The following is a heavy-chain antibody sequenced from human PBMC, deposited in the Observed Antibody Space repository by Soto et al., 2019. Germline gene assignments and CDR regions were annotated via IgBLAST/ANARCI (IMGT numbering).Heavy chain of an antibody. CDR2: IYYSGST. CDR3: ARGISPYYFDY. CDR1: GGSISSSSYY. V-gene: IGHV4-39*01. Sequence: QLQLQESGPGLVKPSETLSLTCTVSGGSISSSSYYWGWIRQPPGKGLEWIGSIYYSGSTYYNPSLKSRVTISVDTSKNQFSLKLSSVTAADTAVYYCARGISPYYFDYWGQGTLVTVSS. J-gene: IGHJ4*02.